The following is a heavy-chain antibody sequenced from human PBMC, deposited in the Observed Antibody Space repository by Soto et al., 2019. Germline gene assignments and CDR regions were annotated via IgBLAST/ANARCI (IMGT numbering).Heavy chain of an antibody. V-gene: IGHV3-30-3*01. CDR1: GFTFSSYA. D-gene: IGHD6-19*01. CDR3: ARDRWLVRGYYGMDV. Sequence: GGSLRLSCAASGFTFSSYAMHWVRQAPGKGLDWVAVISYDGSNKYYADSVKGRFTISRDNSKNTLYLQMNSLRAEDTAVYYCARDRWLVRGYYGMDVWGQGTTVTVSS. J-gene: IGHJ6*02. CDR2: ISYDGSNK.